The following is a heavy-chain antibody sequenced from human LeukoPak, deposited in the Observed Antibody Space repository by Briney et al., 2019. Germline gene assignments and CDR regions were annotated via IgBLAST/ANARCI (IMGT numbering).Heavy chain of an antibody. CDR3: ARSRGITIFGVVRRWFDP. V-gene: IGHV4-34*01. CDR1: GGSFCVHY. D-gene: IGHD3-3*01. CDR2: LNHSRST. J-gene: IGHJ5*02. Sequence: SDTLFLTCSVSGGSFCVHYWRSIRQPPVRALELIGELNHSRSTNYHPSPKSRVTISVDTSKTQFSLKLSSVTAADTAVYYCARSRGITIFGVVRRWFDPWGQGTLVTVSS.